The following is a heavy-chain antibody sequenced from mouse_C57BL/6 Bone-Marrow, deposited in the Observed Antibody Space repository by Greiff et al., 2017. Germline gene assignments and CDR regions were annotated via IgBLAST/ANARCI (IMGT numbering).Heavy chain of an antibody. V-gene: IGHV2-2*01. CDR1: GFSLTSYG. CDR2: IWSGGST. Sequence: VKVVESGPGLVQPSQSLSITCTVSGFSLTSYGVHWVRQSPGKGLEWLGVIWSGGSTDYNAAFISRLSISKDNSKSQVFFKMNSLQADDTAIYYCASYDYVAWFAYWGQGTLVTVSA. CDR3: ASYDYVAWFAY. D-gene: IGHD2-4*01. J-gene: IGHJ3*01.